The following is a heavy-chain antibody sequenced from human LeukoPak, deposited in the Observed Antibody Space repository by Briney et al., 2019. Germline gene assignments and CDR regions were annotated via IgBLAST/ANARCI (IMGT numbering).Heavy chain of an antibody. Sequence: GGSLRLSCAASGFTFNNYVMNWVRQAPGKGLEWVSTINPIGGKTHYANSVKGRFTISRDNSKTTLYLQLNSLRAEDTAVYYCAKDRTGVAGYGMDVWGQGTTVTVSS. J-gene: IGHJ6*02. V-gene: IGHV3-23*01. CDR2: INPIGGKT. D-gene: IGHD6-19*01. CDR3: AKDRTGVAGYGMDV. CDR1: GFTFNNYV.